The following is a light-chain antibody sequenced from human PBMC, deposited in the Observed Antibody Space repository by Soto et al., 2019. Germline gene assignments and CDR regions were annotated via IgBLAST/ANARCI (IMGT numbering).Light chain of an antibody. CDR2: LGS. CDR1: HSLLHSNGYNY. J-gene: IGKJ1*01. CDR3: MQALQTPR. Sequence: DVVMTQSPLSLPVTLGQPASISCRSRHSLLHSNGYNYLDWYLQKPGQSPQLLIYLGSNRASGVPDRFSGSGSGTEFTLKISRVEAEDVGVYYCMQALQTPRFGQGTKVDIK. V-gene: IGKV2-28*01.